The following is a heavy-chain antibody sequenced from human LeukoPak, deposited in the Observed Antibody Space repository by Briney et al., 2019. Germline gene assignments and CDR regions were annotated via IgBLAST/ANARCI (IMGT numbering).Heavy chain of an antibody. J-gene: IGHJ3*02. V-gene: IGHV4-59*01. Sequence: SETLSLTCTVSGGSISGYYWSWIRQPPGKGLEWIGFVYYSGSTNYNPSLKSRVTISVDTSKNQFSLKLTSVTAADTAVYYCARDRARAFDIWGQGTMVTVSS. CDR1: GGSISGYY. CDR2: VYYSGST. CDR3: ARDRARAFDI.